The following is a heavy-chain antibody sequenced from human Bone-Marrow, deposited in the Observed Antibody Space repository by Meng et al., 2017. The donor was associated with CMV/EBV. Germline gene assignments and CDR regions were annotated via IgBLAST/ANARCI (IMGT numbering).Heavy chain of an antibody. J-gene: IGHJ6*02. D-gene: IGHD2/OR15-2a*01. CDR1: GFTVSSDY. CDR2: IYGGGGT. CDR3: GRDPGLPNGIYV. V-gene: IGHV3-53*01. Sequence: GESLKISCAASGFTVSSDYMSWVRQAPGKGLEWVSVIYGGGGTDYGDSVKVRFTISRDSSQNTVYLQMNGLRAEDTAVYNCGRDPGLPNGIYVWGQGTTVTVSS.